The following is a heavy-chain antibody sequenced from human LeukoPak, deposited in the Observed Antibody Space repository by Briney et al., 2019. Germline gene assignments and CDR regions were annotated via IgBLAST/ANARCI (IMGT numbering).Heavy chain of an antibody. CDR3: ANFQDSGSL. V-gene: IGHV3-30*18. CDR2: ISYDGSNK. D-gene: IGHD1-26*01. J-gene: IGHJ4*02. Sequence: TGGSLRLSCAASGFGFFNYGMNWVRQAPGKGLEWVSIISYDGSNKYYADSVKGRFTISRDNSKNTLYLQMNSLRAEDTAVYYCANFQDSGSLRGQGTLVTVSS. CDR1: GFGFFNYG.